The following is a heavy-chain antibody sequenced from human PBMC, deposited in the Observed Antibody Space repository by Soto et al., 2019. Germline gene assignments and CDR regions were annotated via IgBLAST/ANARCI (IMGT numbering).Heavy chain of an antibody. J-gene: IGHJ5*02. CDR1: GYTFTSQG. V-gene: IGHV1-18*01. D-gene: IGHD3-22*01. CDR2: ISAYNGDT. Sequence: ASVKVACKASGYTFTSQGISWVRQAPGQGLEWMGWISAYNGDTNYAQNLQGRVTMTTDTSTSTAYMELRSLRSDDTAGYYCARDPGHYSDPWGQGTLVTVSS. CDR3: ARDPGHYSDP.